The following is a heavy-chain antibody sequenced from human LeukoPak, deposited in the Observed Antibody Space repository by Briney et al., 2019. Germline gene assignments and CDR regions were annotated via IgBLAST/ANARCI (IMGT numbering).Heavy chain of an antibody. CDR1: GYTFTGYY. CDR2: INPNSGGT. Sequence: ASVKVSCKASGYTFTGYYMHWVRQAPGQGLEWMGWINPNSGGTNYAQKFQGRVTMTRDTSISTAYMELSRLRSDDTAVYYCARDRDYYEVYFDYWGQGTLVTVSS. CDR3: ARDRDYYEVYFDY. D-gene: IGHD3-22*01. V-gene: IGHV1-2*02. J-gene: IGHJ4*02.